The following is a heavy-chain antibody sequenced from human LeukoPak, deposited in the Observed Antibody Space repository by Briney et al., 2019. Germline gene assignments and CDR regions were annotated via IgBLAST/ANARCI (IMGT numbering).Heavy chain of an antibody. V-gene: IGHV3-30-3*01. CDR2: TSSAGTNN. CDR1: GFTFNTYA. CDR3: ARDVYGGTDY. J-gene: IGHJ4*02. D-gene: IGHD4-23*01. Sequence: PGGSLRLSCAASGFTFNTYAMHWIRQAPGKGLEWVTVTSSAGTNNYYADSVKGRFTISRDNAKNSLYLQMNSLRAEDTAVYYCARDVYGGTDYWGQGTLVTVSS.